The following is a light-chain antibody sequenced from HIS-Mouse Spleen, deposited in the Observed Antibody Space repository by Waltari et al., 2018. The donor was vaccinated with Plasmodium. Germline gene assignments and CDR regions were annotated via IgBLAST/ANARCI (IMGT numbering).Light chain of an antibody. CDR2: ASS. J-gene: IGKJ1*01. Sequence: DIQMTQSPSSLSASVGDRVTITCRAGQSISSYINWYQQKPGKAPKLLIYASSSLQSEVPSRFSGSGSGTDFTLTISSLQPEDFATYYCQQSYSTWTFGQGTKVEIK. CDR1: QSISSY. V-gene: IGKV1-39*01. CDR3: QQSYSTWT.